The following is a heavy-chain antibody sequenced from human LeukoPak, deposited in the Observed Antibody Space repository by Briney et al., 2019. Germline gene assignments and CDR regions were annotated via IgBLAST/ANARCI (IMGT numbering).Heavy chain of an antibody. V-gene: IGHV1-18*01. CDR2: ISAYNGDT. D-gene: IGHD5-18*01. CDR3: TRDLGVDTTMIFFDY. Sequence: SVKVSCKASGYSFTDFGISWVRQAPGQGLEWMGWISAYNGDTNYAQKLQGRVTMTTDASTSTAYMELRSLRSDDTAVYYCTRDLGVDTTMIFFDYWGQGSLVTVSS. J-gene: IGHJ4*02. CDR1: GYSFTDFG.